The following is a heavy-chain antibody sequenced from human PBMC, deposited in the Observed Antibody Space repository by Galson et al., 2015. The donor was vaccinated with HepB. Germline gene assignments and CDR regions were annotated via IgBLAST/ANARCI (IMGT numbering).Heavy chain of an antibody. CDR2: ISGYNGHT. CDR3: ARSLWLRKWYFDL. Sequence: SVKVSCKASGYIFTSYGISWVRQAPGQGLEWMGWISGYNGHTNYAQKVQDRVTMTTDTSTSTAYMELRSLRSDDTAVYYCARSLWLRKWYFDLWGRGTLVTVSS. CDR1: GYIFTSYG. J-gene: IGHJ2*01. V-gene: IGHV1-18*04. D-gene: IGHD5-12*01.